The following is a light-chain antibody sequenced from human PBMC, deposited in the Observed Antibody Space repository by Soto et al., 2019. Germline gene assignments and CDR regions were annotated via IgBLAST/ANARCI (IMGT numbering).Light chain of an antibody. Sequence: DVVLTQSPLSLPVTLGQPASISCRSSQSLVYSDGNTYLNWFQQRPGQSPRRLIYKVSNRDSGVPDRFSGSGSGTDFTLKISRVEAVDVGVYYCMQGTHWPMTFGQGTRLEI. V-gene: IGKV2-30*01. CDR2: KVS. CDR3: MQGTHWPMT. J-gene: IGKJ5*01. CDR1: QSLVYSDGNTY.